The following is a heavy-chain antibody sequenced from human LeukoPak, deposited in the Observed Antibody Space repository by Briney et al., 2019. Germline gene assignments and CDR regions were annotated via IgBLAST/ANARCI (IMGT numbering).Heavy chain of an antibody. CDR1: GGSISSYY. D-gene: IGHD3-10*01. V-gene: IGHV4-59*01. CDR2: IYYSGST. J-gene: IGHJ4*02. Sequence: SETLSLTCTVSGGSISSYYWSWIRQPPGKGLEWIAYIYYSGSTNYNPSLKSRVAISVDTSKNQFSLKLSSVTAADTAVYYCARRYGSGSSGTFDYWGQGTLVTVSS. CDR3: ARRYGSGSSGTFDY.